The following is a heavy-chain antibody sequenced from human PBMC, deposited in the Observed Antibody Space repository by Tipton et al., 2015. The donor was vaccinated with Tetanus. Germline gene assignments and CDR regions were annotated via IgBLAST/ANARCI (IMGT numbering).Heavy chain of an antibody. V-gene: IGHV3-23*01. CDR1: GFTFSSYA. Sequence: SLRLSCAASGFTFSSYAMSWVRQAPGKGLEWVSAISGSGGNTYYADSVKGRFTISRDKSKNTLYLQMNSLRAEDTAVYYCAKGAASSWSKGYFQPWGQGTLVTVSS. CDR2: ISGSGGNT. CDR3: AKGAASSWSKGYFQP. D-gene: IGHD6-13*01. J-gene: IGHJ1*01.